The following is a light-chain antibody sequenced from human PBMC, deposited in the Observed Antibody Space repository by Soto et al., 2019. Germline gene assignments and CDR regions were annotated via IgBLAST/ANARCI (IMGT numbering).Light chain of an antibody. CDR1: QSVSSW. J-gene: IGKJ1*01. CDR3: QQYKTYWT. V-gene: IGKV1-5*03. CDR2: KAS. Sequence: DIQMTQSPSTLSASVGDRVTITCRASQSVSSWLAWFQQKPGKAPKLLIYKASSLQSGVSSRFSGGGSGTDFTLTLSSLQPDDFATYYCQQYKTYWTFGPGTKVEIK.